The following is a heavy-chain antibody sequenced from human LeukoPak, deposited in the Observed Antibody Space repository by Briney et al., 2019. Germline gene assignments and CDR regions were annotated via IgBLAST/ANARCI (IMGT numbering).Heavy chain of an antibody. J-gene: IGHJ4*02. CDR2: IKQDGSEK. D-gene: IGHD1-26*01. V-gene: IGHV3-7*01. CDR1: GFTFSNYW. Sequence: GGSLRLSCAASGFTFSNYWMSWIRQAPGKGLEWVANIKQDGSEKYYVDSVKGRFTISRDNAKNTLYLQMNSLRAEDTAVYYCARESSVGAHKAFDYWGQGTLVTVSS. CDR3: ARESSVGAHKAFDY.